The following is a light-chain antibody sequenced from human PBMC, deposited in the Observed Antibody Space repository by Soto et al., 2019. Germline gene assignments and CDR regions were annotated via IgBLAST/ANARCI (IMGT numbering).Light chain of an antibody. CDR3: QQRSNWSFT. J-gene: IGKJ3*01. Sequence: EIVLTQSPGTLSLSPGERATLSCRASQSVSSNSLAWYQQKSGQAPRLLIYGASSRATGIPDRFSGSGSGTDFTLTISSLEPEDFAVYYCQQRSNWSFTFGPGTKVDIK. CDR1: QSVSSNS. CDR2: GAS. V-gene: IGKV3D-20*02.